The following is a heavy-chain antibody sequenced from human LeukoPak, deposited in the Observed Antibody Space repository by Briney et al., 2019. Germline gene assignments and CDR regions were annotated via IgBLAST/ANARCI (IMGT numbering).Heavy chain of an antibody. D-gene: IGHD3-16*01. CDR3: ARTHWGFDY. V-gene: IGHV4-31*03. Sequence: PSQTLSLTFTFSGCSISSGAYYWSCIRQHPGKGLEWIGYIYYSGSTYYNPSLKSRVTISVETSKNQFSLKLSSVTAADTAVYYCARTHWGFDYWGQGTLVTVSS. J-gene: IGHJ4*02. CDR1: GCSISSGAYY. CDR2: IYYSGST.